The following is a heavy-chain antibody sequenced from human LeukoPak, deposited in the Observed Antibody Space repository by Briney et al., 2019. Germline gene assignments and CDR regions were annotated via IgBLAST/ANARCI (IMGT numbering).Heavy chain of an antibody. J-gene: IGHJ4*02. CDR1: GFTFSSYW. CDR2: IKQDGSEK. CDR3: AKGTSDCGGDCYPPGY. Sequence: PGGSLRLSCAASGFTFSSYWMSWVRQAPGKGLEWVANIKQDGSEKYYVDSVKGRFTISRDNAKNSLYLQMNSLRAEDTAVYYCAKGTSDCGGDCYPPGYWGQGTLVTVSS. V-gene: IGHV3-7*03. D-gene: IGHD2-21*02.